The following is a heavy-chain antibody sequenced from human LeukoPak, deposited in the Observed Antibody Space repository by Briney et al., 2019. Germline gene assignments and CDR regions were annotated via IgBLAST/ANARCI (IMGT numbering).Heavy chain of an antibody. CDR3: AKDPFGYGSGSPRYFDY. V-gene: IGHV3-23*01. CDR2: ISGSDGST. J-gene: IGHJ4*02. CDR1: GFTFSNYA. D-gene: IGHD3-10*01. Sequence: GGSLRLSCAASGFTFSNYAMNWVRQAPGKGLEWVSGISGSDGSTYYADSVKGRFTISRDNSKNTLYLQMNSLRAEDTAVYFCAKDPFGYGSGSPRYFDYWGQGTLVTVSS.